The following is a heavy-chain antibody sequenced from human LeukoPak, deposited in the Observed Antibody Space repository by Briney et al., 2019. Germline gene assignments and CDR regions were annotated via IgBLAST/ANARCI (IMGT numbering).Heavy chain of an antibody. J-gene: IGHJ4*02. D-gene: IGHD6-13*01. V-gene: IGHV4-34*01. CDR2: INHSGST. Sequence: SETLSLTCAVYGGSFSGYYWSWIRQPPGKGLEWMGEINHSGSTNYNPSLKSRVTISVDTSKNQFSLKLSSVTAADTAVYYCARGLGSSWYGYFDYWGQGTLVTVSS. CDR3: ARGLGSSWYGYFDY. CDR1: GGSFSGYY.